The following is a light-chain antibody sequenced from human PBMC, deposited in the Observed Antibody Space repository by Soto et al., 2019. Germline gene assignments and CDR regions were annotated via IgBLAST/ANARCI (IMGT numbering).Light chain of an antibody. Sequence: QSVLTQPASESGSPGQSITISCTGTSSDVGGYKFVSWYQQHPGKAPKLMIYEVSNRPSGVSSRFSGSKSGNTASLTISGLQAEDEADYYCGSYTGSIYVFGTGTKVTVL. CDR2: EVS. V-gene: IGLV2-14*01. J-gene: IGLJ1*01. CDR3: GSYTGSIYV. CDR1: SSDVGGYKF.